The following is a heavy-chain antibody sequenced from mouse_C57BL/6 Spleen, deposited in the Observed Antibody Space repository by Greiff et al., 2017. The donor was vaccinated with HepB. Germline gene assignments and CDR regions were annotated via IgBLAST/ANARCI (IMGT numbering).Heavy chain of an antibody. V-gene: IGHV1-54*01. CDR3: ARERGNYRYVDV. CDR2: INPGSGGT. Sequence: VQLQQSGAELVRPGTSVKVSCKASGYAFTNYLIEWVKQRPGQGLEWIGVINPGSGGTNYNEKFKGKATLTADKSSSTAYMQLSSLTSEDSAVYFCARERGNYRYVDVWGTGTTVTVSS. CDR1: GYAFTNYL. D-gene: IGHD2-1*01. J-gene: IGHJ1*03.